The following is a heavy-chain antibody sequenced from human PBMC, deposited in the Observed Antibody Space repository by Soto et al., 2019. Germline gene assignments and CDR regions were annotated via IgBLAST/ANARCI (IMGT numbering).Heavy chain of an antibody. CDR3: ARDLGTVRAQGFDY. CDR1: GGTFSSYA. Sequence: SVKVSCKASGGTFSSYAISWVRQAPGQGLEWMGGIIPIFGTANYAQKSQGRVTITADESTSTAHMELSSLRSEDTAVYYCARDLGTVRAQGFDYWGQGTLVTVSS. CDR2: IIPIFGTA. D-gene: IGHD1-1*01. V-gene: IGHV1-69*13. J-gene: IGHJ4*02.